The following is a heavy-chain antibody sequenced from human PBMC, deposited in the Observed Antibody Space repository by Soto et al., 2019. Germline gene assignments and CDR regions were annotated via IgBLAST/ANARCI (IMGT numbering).Heavy chain of an antibody. CDR2: IWYDGSNK. J-gene: IGHJ5*02. CDR1: GFTFSSYG. D-gene: IGHD3-22*01. Sequence: GASLRLACPASGFTFSSYGMHWVRQAPGKGLEWVAVIWYDGSNKYYADSVKGRFTISRDNSKNTLYLQMNSLRAEDTAVYYCARVTRAYESSGYYDWNWFDPWGQGTLVTVSS. CDR3: ARVTRAYESSGYYDWNWFDP. V-gene: IGHV3-33*01.